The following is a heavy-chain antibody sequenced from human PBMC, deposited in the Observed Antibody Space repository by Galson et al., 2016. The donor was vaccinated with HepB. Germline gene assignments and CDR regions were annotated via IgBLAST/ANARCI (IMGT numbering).Heavy chain of an antibody. J-gene: IGHJ5*02. D-gene: IGHD1-7*01. CDR2: IIPIFGTT. V-gene: IGHV1-69*01. CDR3: ARTNWNYAWFDP. Sequence: QGLEWMGGIIPIFGTTKYAQTFQGTVTITADESTSTAFMELSNLRSEDTAVYYCARTNWNYAWFDPWGQGTLVTVSS.